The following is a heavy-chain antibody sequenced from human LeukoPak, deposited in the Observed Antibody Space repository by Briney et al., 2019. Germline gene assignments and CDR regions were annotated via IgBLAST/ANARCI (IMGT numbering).Heavy chain of an antibody. V-gene: IGHV3-43*01. CDR2: ISWDGGST. J-gene: IGHJ4*02. CDR1: GFTFDDYT. Sequence: GSLRLSCAASGFTFDDYTMHWVRQAPGKGLEWVSLISWDGGSTYYADSVKGRFTISRDNSKNSLYLQMNSLRTEDTALYYRAKAAPYYDILTGYPDYWGQGTLVTVSS. CDR3: AKAAPYYDILTGYPDY. D-gene: IGHD3-9*01.